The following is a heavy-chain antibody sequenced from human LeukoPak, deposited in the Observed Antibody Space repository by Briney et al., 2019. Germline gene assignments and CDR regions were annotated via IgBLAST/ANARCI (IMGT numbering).Heavy chain of an antibody. Sequence: GASVKVSCKASGGTFSSYAISWVRQAPGQGLEWMGGIIPIFGTANYAQKFQGRVTFTADESTSTASMELSSLRSEDTAVYYCGRDRVGYSYGLGVRGYFDYWGQGTLVTVSS. D-gene: IGHD5-18*01. CDR3: GRDRVGYSYGLGVRGYFDY. CDR1: GGTFSSYA. CDR2: IIPIFGTA. J-gene: IGHJ4*02. V-gene: IGHV1-69*13.